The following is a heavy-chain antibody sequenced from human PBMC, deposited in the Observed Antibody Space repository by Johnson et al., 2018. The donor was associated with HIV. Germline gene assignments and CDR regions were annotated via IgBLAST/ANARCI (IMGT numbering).Heavy chain of an antibody. J-gene: IGHJ3*02. CDR1: GFTFSSYA. CDR2: ISYDGSNK. Sequence: QVQLVESGGGVVQPGRSLRLSCAASGFTFSSYAMHWVRQAPGKGLEWVAVISYDGSNKYYADSVKGRFTISRDNSKNTLYLQMNSLRAEDTAVYYCARDSPRIVGVPDAFEIWGQGTMVSVSA. D-gene: IGHD1-26*01. CDR3: ARDSPRIVGVPDAFEI. V-gene: IGHV3-30*04.